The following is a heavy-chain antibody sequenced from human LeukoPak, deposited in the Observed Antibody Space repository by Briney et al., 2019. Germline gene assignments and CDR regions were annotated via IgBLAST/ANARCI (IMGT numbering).Heavy chain of an antibody. D-gene: IGHD1-26*01. Sequence: GGSLRLSCAASGFTLSSYGMHWVRQAPGKGLEWVAVISYDGSNKYYADSVKGRFTISRDNSKNTLYLQMNSLRAEDTAVYYCARDPSGSYYYVDYYYGMDVWGQGTTVTVSS. J-gene: IGHJ6*02. CDR3: ARDPSGSYYYVDYYYGMDV. CDR2: ISYDGSNK. V-gene: IGHV3-30*03. CDR1: GFTLSSYG.